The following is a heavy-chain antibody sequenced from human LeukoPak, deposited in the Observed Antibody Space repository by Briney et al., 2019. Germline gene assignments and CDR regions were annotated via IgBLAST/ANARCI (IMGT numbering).Heavy chain of an antibody. Sequence: GGSLTLSCAASGFTFSSYSMNWVRQAPGKGLEWVSYISSSSSTIYYADSVKGRFTISRDNAKNSLYLQMNSLRDEDTAVYYCARDPTYSGSYSTFDYWGQGTLVTVSS. J-gene: IGHJ4*02. CDR1: GFTFSSYS. CDR2: ISSSSSTI. V-gene: IGHV3-48*02. CDR3: ARDPTYSGSYSTFDY. D-gene: IGHD1-26*01.